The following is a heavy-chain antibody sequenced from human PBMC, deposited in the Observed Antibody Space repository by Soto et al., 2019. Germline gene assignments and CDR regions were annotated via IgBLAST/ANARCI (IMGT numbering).Heavy chain of an antibody. J-gene: IGHJ4*02. CDR3: AKTPDSHGWYYFDN. CDR1: GFTFSSYA. CDR2: ISGGAGSA. D-gene: IGHD6-19*01. Sequence: GGSLRLSCAASGFTFSSYAMTWVRQAPGKGLGWVSAISGGAGSAYYADSVKGRFTVSRDSSRDTLYLQMNSLRAEDTAVYYCAKTPDSHGWYYFDNWGQGTLVTVSS. V-gene: IGHV3-23*01.